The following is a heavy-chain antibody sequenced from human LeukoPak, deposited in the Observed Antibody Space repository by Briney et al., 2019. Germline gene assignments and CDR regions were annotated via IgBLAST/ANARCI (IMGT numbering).Heavy chain of an antibody. V-gene: IGHV1-2*02. J-gene: IGHJ5*02. CDR3: ARVYSNYGKNWFDP. D-gene: IGHD4-11*01. CDR1: GYTFTGYY. CDR2: INPNSGGT. Sequence: ASVKVSCKVSGYTFTGYYMHWVRQAPGQGLEWMGWINPNSGGTNYAQKFQGRVTMTRDTSISTAYMELSRLRSDDTAVYYCARVYSNYGKNWFDPWGQGTLVTVSS.